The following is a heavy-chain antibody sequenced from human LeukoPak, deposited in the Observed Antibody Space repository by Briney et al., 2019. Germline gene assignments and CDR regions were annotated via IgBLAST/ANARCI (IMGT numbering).Heavy chain of an antibody. CDR3: ARDLMTTVTGNWFDP. V-gene: IGHV3-21*01. CDR2: ISSSSSYI. D-gene: IGHD4-17*01. Sequence: PGGSLRLSCAASGFTFSSYSMNWVRQAPGKGLECVSSISSSSSYIYYADSVKGRFTISRDNAKNSLYLQMNSLRAEDTAVYYCARDLMTTVTGNWFDPWGQGTLVTVSS. CDR1: GFTFSSYS. J-gene: IGHJ5*02.